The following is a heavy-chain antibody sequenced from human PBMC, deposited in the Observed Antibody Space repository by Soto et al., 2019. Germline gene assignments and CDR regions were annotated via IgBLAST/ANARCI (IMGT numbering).Heavy chain of an antibody. CDR2: ISGDGDST. CDR1: GFTFSSSW. D-gene: IGHD1-26*01. V-gene: IGHV3-74*01. J-gene: IGHJ4*02. CDR3: ARAGLLASGDY. Sequence: GGSLRLSCAASGFTFSSSWMYWFRQGPGKGLVWVSGISGDGDSTTHADSVKGRFTISRDNAKNTLYLQTNSLIVEDTALYYCARAGLLASGDYWGQGTLVTVSS.